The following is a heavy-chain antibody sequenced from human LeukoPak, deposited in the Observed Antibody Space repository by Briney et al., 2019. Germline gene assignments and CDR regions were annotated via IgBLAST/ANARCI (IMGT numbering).Heavy chain of an antibody. CDR3: ARAPSFGDYGGDY. V-gene: IGHV1-18*01. J-gene: IGHJ4*02. CDR2: ISAYSGDT. CDR1: GYNFTNYG. D-gene: IGHD4-17*01. Sequence: ASVKVSFKASGYNFTNYGISWVRQAPGQALEWMGWISAYSGDTNYAQRFQGRLSMTTDPSPTSAYLELRSLTTDDTAVYYCARAPSFGDYGGDYWGQGTLVTVSS.